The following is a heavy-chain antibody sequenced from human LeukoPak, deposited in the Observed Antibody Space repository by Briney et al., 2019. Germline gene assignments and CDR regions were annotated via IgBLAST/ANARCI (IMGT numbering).Heavy chain of an antibody. CDR3: ARTRGYCSSTSCYYWYFDL. CDR1: GGLINRYL. V-gene: IGHV4-59*01. CDR2: IHYSGST. Sequence: PSETLALICPVLGGLINRYLWGLIREAPGKGPEWIGDIHYSGSTNYNPSLKSRVTISVDTSKNQFSLKLSSVTAADTAVYYCARTRGYCSSTSCYYWYFDLWGRGTLVTVSS. J-gene: IGHJ2*01. D-gene: IGHD2-2*01.